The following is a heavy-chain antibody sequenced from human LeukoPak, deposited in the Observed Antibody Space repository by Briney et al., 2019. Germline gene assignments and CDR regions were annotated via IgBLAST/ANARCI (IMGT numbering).Heavy chain of an antibody. J-gene: IGHJ6*02. D-gene: IGHD3-10*01. CDR2: ISSSSYI. CDR3: ARDDDGSGSYYNSDRGMDV. CDR1: RFTFSSYS. Sequence: KPGGSLRLSCAASRFTFSSYSMNWVRQAPGKGLEWVSSISSSSYIYYADSVKGRFTISRDNAKNSLYLQMNSLRAEDTAVYYCARDDDGSGSYYNSDRGMDVWGQGTTVTVSS. V-gene: IGHV3-21*01.